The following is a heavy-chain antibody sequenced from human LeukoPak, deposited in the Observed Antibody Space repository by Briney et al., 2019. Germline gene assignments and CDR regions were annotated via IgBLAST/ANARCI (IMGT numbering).Heavy chain of an antibody. CDR2: IYGGGTT. CDR1: GYSISSGFY. J-gene: IGHJ3*01. D-gene: IGHD2-2*02. Sequence: SETLSLTCAVSGYSISSGFYWVWIRQSPGKGLEWLASIYGGGTTYYNPALKNRLTISLDTSKNHFSVNLTSVTAADTAVYYCARGLCSSIDCYNDAFDFWGQGTMVTVSS. CDR3: ARGLCSSIDCYNDAFDF. V-gene: IGHV4-38-2*01.